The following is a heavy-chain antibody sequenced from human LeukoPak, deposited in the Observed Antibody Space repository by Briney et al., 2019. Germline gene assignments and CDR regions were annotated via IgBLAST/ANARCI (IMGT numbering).Heavy chain of an antibody. V-gene: IGHV4-34*01. CDR2: INHSGST. CDR1: GGSFSGYY. CDR3: ARGPRTGYTIFGVVITSGDNWFDP. J-gene: IGHJ5*02. Sequence: SETLSLTCAIYGGSFSGYYWSWIRQPPGKGLEWIGEINHSGSTNYNPSLKSRVTISVDTSKNQFSLKLSSVTAADTAVYYCARGPRTGYTIFGVVITSGDNWFDPWGQGTLVTVSS. D-gene: IGHD3-3*01.